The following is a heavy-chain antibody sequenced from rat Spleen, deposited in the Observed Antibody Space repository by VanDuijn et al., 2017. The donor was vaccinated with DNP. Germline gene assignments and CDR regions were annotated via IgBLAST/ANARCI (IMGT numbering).Heavy chain of an antibody. CDR3: VTHYNYWFFDF. CDR1: GFTFSDYA. V-gene: IGHV5S23*01. J-gene: IGHJ1*01. CDR2: ISPTGDST. Sequence: EVQLVESGGGLLQPGRSLKLSCAASGFTFSDYAMAWVRQAPTKGLEWVASISPTGDSTYYQDSVKGRFTASRDDAKNILYLQMDSLRSEDTATYYCVTHYNYWFFDFWGPGTMVSVSS.